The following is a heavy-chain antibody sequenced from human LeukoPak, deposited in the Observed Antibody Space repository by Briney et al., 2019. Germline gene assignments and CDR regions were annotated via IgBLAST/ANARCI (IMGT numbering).Heavy chain of an antibody. CDR2: IIPIFGTA. D-gene: IGHD3-16*01. J-gene: IGHJ4*02. CDR1: GGTFSSYA. Sequence: SVKVSCKASGGTFSSYAISWVRQAPGQGLEWMGGIIPIFGTANYAQKFQGRVTITADESTSTAYMELSSMRSEDTAVYYCARDSAQRYTWGIDYWGQGTLVTVSS. V-gene: IGHV1-69*13. CDR3: ARDSAQRYTWGIDY.